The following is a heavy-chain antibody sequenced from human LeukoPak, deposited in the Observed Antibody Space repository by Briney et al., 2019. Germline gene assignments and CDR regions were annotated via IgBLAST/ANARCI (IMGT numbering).Heavy chain of an antibody. CDR3: ARDQGVVVAATPDIYYYYYMDV. D-gene: IGHD2-15*01. Sequence: ASVKVSCKASGYTFTSYYMHWVRQAPGQGLEWMGIINPSGGSTSYAQKFQGRVTMTMDMSTSTVYMELSSLRSEDTAVYYCARDQGVVVAATPDIYYYYYMDVWGKGTTVTVSS. CDR1: GYTFTSYY. V-gene: IGHV1-46*01. CDR2: INPSGGST. J-gene: IGHJ6*03.